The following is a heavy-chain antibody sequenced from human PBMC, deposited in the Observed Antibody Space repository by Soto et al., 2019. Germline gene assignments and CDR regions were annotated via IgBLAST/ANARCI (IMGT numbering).Heavy chain of an antibody. J-gene: IGHJ4*02. CDR2: INAGNGNT. CDR1: GYTFTSYA. Sequence: ASVKVSCEASGYTFTSYAIHWVRQAPGQRLEWMGWINAGNGNTKYSQKFQGRVTITRDTSASTAYMELSSLRSEDTAVYYCASGGGNSPGPFFPVVYWGQGTLVTVSS. CDR3: ASGGGNSPGPFFPVVY. D-gene: IGHD2-21*02. V-gene: IGHV1-3*01.